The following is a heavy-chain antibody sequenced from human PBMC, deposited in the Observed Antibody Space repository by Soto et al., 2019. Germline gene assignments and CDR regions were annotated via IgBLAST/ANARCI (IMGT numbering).Heavy chain of an antibody. CDR1: GFAFEYYA. CDR3: VKITQASLEKTWYFDV. V-gene: IGHV3-9*01. Sequence: QLVESGGGLVQPGRSLRLSCAASGFAFEYYAMHWVRLVPGKGLEWVSGISWTSDDIAYADSVKGRFIVSRDNAKKSLHLQMNRLRREDTAFYYCVKITQASLEKTWYFDVWRRGTLVTVSS. J-gene: IGHJ2*01. CDR2: ISWTSDDI. D-gene: IGHD1-1*01.